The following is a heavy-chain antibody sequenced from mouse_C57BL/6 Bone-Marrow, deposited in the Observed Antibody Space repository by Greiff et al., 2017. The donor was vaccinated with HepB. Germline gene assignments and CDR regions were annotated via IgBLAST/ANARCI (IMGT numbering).Heavy chain of an antibody. CDR3: TKDYVDY. CDR2: IDPENGDT. Sequence: EVKLMESGAELVRPGASVKLSCTASGFNIKDDYMHWVKQRPEQGLEWIGWIDPENGDTEYASKFQGKATITADTSSNTAYLQLSSLTSEDTAVYYCTKDYVDYWGQGTTLTVSS. J-gene: IGHJ2*01. V-gene: IGHV14-4*01. CDR1: GFNIKDDY.